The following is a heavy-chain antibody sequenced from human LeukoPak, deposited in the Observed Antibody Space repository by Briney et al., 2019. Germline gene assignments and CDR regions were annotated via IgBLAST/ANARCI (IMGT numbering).Heavy chain of an antibody. CDR3: VRGQNYYGSGSQTFDI. V-gene: IGHV3-66*01. Sequence: GGSLRLSCAASEFSVSSHYMSWVRQGPGKGLAWVSGTYRSGNTGYADSVKDRFTVSRDTSKNTLYLQMNSLRAEDTAMYYCVRGQNYYGSGSQTFDIWGQGTMVTVSS. CDR2: TYRSGNT. D-gene: IGHD3-10*01. CDR1: EFSVSSHY. J-gene: IGHJ3*02.